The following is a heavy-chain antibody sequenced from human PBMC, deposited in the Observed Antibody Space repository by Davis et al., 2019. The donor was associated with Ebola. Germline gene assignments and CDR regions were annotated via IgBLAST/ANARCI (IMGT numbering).Heavy chain of an antibody. CDR1: GYIFTSYW. CDR2: IYPGDSDT. J-gene: IGHJ4*02. Sequence: AESLIISCNASGYIFTSYWICWVRQMPGKGLEWMGIIYPGDSDTRYSPSFQGQVTISADKSISTAYLQWSSLEASDTAMYYCARGARRGVISSDYWRQGTLVTVSS. CDR3: ARGARRGVISSDY. V-gene: IGHV5-51*01. D-gene: IGHD3-10*01.